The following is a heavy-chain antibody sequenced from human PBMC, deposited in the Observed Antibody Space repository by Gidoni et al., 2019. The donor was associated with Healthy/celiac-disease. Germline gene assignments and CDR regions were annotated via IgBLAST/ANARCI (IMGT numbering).Heavy chain of an antibody. CDR1: GFTFSGFA. D-gene: IGHD3-10*01. Sequence: EVQLVESGGGLVQPGGSLKLSCAASGFTFSGFAMHWVRQASGKGLEWVGRIRSKANSYATAYAASVKGRFTISRDDSKNTAYLQMNSLKTEDTAVYYCTVASMVRGVNDYWGQGTLVTVSS. CDR2: IRSKANSYAT. J-gene: IGHJ4*02. V-gene: IGHV3-73*01. CDR3: TVASMVRGVNDY.